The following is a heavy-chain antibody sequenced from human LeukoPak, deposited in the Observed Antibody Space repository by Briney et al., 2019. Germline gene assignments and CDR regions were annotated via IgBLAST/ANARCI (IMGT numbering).Heavy chain of an antibody. J-gene: IGHJ3*02. Sequence: GGSLRLSRAASGFTFSNYWMHWVRQAPGKGLVWVSRINSDGLITNYADSVKGRFTVSRDNPKNTLYLQMNSLRVEDTAVYYCVREGGGSFLDSFDIWGQGKLVTVSS. CDR1: GFTFSNYW. D-gene: IGHD2-15*01. V-gene: IGHV3-74*01. CDR2: INSDGLIT. CDR3: VREGGGSFLDSFDI.